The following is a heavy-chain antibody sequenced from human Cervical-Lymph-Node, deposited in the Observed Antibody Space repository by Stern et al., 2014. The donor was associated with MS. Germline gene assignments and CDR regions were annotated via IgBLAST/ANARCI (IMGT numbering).Heavy chain of an antibody. CDR1: GFTFSSYW. Sequence: EVQLVESGGGLVQPGGSLRLSCAASGFTFSSYWMSWVRQAPGKGLEWVANIKQDGSAKYYVDSVKGRFTISRDNAKNSLSLQMNSLRVEDTAVYYCARPYCSGTNCSPNWFDPWGHGTLVTVSS. CDR2: IKQDGSAK. CDR3: ARPYCSGTNCSPNWFDP. V-gene: IGHV3-7*03. D-gene: IGHD2-2*01. J-gene: IGHJ5*02.